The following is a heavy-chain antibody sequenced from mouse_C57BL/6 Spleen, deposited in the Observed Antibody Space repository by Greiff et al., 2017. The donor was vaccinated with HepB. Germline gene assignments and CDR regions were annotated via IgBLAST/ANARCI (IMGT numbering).Heavy chain of an antibody. D-gene: IGHD1-1*02. V-gene: IGHV1-72*01. J-gene: IGHJ1*03. CDR3: ARSRDGSYGWYFDV. CDR2: IDPNSGGT. Sequence: GLEWIGRIDPNSGGTKYNEKFKSKATLTVDKPSSTAYMQLSSLTSEDSAVYYCARSRDGSYGWYFDVWGTGTTVTVSS.